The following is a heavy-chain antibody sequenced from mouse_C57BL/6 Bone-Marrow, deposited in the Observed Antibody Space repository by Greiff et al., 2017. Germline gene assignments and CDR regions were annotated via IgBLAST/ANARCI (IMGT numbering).Heavy chain of an antibody. Sequence: VQLKESGAELVRPGASVKLSCTASGFNIKDDYMHWVKQRPEQGLEWIGWMDPANGDTDYASKFHGKATITVDTSSNTAYLQLSSLTSEATAVFYCTRMAYWGQGTLGTVSA. CDR3: TRMAY. CDR1: GFNIKDDY. V-gene: IGHV14-4*01. J-gene: IGHJ3*01. CDR2: MDPANGDT.